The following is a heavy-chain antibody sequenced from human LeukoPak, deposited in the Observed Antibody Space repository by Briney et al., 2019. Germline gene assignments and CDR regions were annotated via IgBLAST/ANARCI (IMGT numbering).Heavy chain of an antibody. Sequence: PGGSLRLSCAVSGFTFSTAWMTWVRQAPGKGLEWVGRIKSKIDGGTADYAAPVKGRFTMSRDDSKNTLYLQMNSLKTEDTAVYFCTKDPGGKYPDSWGQGTLVTVSS. D-gene: IGHD1-26*01. CDR1: GFTFSTAW. V-gene: IGHV3-15*01. CDR3: TKDPGGKYPDS. J-gene: IGHJ4*02. CDR2: IKSKIDGGTA.